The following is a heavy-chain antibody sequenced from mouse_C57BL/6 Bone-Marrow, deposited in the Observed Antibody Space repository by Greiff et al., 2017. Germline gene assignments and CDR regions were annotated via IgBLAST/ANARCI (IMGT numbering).Heavy chain of an antibody. CDR1: GYTFTDYN. D-gene: IGHD1-1*01. CDR2: INPNNGGT. Sequence: EVKLQESGPELVKPGASVKMSCKASGYTFTDYNMHWVKQSHGKSLEWIGYINPNNGGTSYNQKFKGKATLTVNKSSITAYMELRSLTSEDSAVYYCARYYGSSYPYWGQGTLVTVSA. CDR3: ARYYGSSYPY. V-gene: IGHV1-22*01. J-gene: IGHJ3*01.